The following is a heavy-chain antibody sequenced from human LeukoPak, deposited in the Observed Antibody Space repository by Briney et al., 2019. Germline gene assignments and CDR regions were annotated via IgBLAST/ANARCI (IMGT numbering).Heavy chain of an antibody. Sequence: PSETLSLTCTVSGGSISSSSYYWGWLRQPPGKGLEWIGSIYYSGSTYYNPSLESRVTISVDTSKNQFSLKLSSVTAADTAVYYCARVSDFWSGTDFDYWGQGTLVTVSS. CDR1: GGSISSSSYY. D-gene: IGHD3-3*01. V-gene: IGHV4-39*07. CDR2: IYYSGST. CDR3: ARVSDFWSGTDFDY. J-gene: IGHJ4*02.